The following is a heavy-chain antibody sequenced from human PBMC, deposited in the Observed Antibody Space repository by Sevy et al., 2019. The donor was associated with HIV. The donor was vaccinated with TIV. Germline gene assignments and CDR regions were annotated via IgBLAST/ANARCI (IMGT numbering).Heavy chain of an antibody. CDR2: ISYNGNT. J-gene: IGHJ5*02. D-gene: IGHD2-21*02. CDR3: VKVASCGGDCYQTNWFDA. CDR1: GGSISSFY. Sequence: SETLSLTCTVSGGSISSFYWSWIRQPPGKGLEWIGYISYNGNTNYNSSLKSRVTISIDTSKNQFSLKLSSVTAADTAVFYCVKVASCGGDCYQTNWFDASGQGTTLTASS. V-gene: IGHV4-59*01.